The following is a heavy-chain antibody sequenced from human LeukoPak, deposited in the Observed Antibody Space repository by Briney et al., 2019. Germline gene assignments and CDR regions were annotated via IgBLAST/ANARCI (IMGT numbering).Heavy chain of an antibody. J-gene: IGHJ6*02. V-gene: IGHV3-33*01. CDR3: ARDGQNGSPYATDV. CDR2: IWYDGSNE. CDR1: GSTFRSHG. Sequence: GGSLRLSCAASGSTFRSHGMHWVRQAPGKGLEWVAGIWYDGSNEDYADSVKGRFTISRDNSKNTLYLQMNSLRVEDTAVYYCARDGQNGSPYATDVWGQGTTVTVSS. D-gene: IGHD3-10*01.